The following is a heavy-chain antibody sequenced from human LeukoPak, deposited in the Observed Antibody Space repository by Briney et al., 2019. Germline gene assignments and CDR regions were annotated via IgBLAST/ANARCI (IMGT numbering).Heavy chain of an antibody. Sequence: GASVKVSCKASGYTFTGYYMHWVRQAPGQGLEWMGWINPNSGGTNYAQKFQGRVTMTRDTSISTAYMELSRLRSGDTAVYYCARGQWLPDPTMYYYYMDVWGKGTTVTVSS. CDR1: GYTFTGYY. CDR3: ARGQWLPDPTMYYYYMDV. D-gene: IGHD5-12*01. V-gene: IGHV1-2*02. CDR2: INPNSGGT. J-gene: IGHJ6*03.